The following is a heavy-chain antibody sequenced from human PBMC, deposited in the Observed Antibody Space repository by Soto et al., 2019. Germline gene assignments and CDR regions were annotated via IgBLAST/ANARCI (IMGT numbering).Heavy chain of an antibody. CDR1: GYTFTSYD. D-gene: IGHD2-2*02. J-gene: IGHJ6*02. CDR3: ARLVVVPAAIHYYYYYGMDV. CDR2: MNPNSGNT. Sequence: RASVKVSCKASGYTFTSYDINWVRQATGQGLEWMGWMNPNSGNTGYAQKFQGRVTMTRNTSISTAYMELSSLRSEDTAVYYCARLVVVPAAIHYYYYYGMDVWGQGTTVTVSS. V-gene: IGHV1-8*01.